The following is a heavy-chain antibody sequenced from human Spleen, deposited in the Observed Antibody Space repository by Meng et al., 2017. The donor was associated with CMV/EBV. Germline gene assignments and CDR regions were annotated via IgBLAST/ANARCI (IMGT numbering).Heavy chain of an antibody. J-gene: IGHJ6*02. CDR1: GYSISSGYY. D-gene: IGHD2-2*02. Sequence: SETLSLTCTVSGYSISSGYYWGWIRQPPGKGLEWIGSIYHSGSTYYNPSLKSRVTISVNTSKTQFSLKLSSVTAADTAVYYCARNQPAIPYYYGMDVWGQGTTVTVSS. CDR2: IYHSGST. CDR3: ARNQPAIPYYYGMDV. V-gene: IGHV4-38-2*02.